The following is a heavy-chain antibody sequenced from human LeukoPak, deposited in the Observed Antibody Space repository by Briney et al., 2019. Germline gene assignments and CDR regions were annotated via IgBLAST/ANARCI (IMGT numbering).Heavy chain of an antibody. D-gene: IGHD2/OR15-2a*01. Sequence: PGGSLRLSCSASGFTFSDYSMHWVRQAPGKGVQSISAITPNGGSTYYADSVRGRFTISRDNAKNTLYLQMNSLRAEDTAVYRCARDVRGPHDFWGQGTLVTVSS. CDR1: GFTFSDYS. J-gene: IGHJ4*02. V-gene: IGHV3-64*04. CDR3: ARDVRGPHDF. CDR2: ITPNGGST.